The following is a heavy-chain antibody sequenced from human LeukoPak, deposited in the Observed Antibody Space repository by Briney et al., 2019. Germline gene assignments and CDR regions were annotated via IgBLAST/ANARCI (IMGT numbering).Heavy chain of an antibody. CDR2: IYYSGST. J-gene: IGHJ4*02. Sequence: SETLSLTCTVSGGSISSYYWSWIRQPPGKGLEWIGYIYYSGSTNYNPSLKSRVTISVDTSKNQFSLKLSSVTAADTAVYYCARELAVAGFDYWGQGTLVTVSS. V-gene: IGHV4-59*12. CDR1: GGSISSYY. CDR3: ARELAVAGFDY. D-gene: IGHD6-19*01.